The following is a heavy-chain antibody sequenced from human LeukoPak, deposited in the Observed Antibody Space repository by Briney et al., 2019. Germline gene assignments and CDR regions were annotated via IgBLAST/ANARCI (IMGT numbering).Heavy chain of an antibody. J-gene: IGHJ6*03. CDR3: ARGYEFSSPPPYYMDV. V-gene: IGHV3-23*01. D-gene: IGHD5-12*01. Sequence: GGSLRLSCAASGFTFSSYAMSWVRQAPGKGLEWVSAISGSGGSTYYADSVKGRFTISRDNSKNTLYLQMNSLRAEDTAVYYCARGYEFSSPPPYYMDVWGKGTTVTVSS. CDR1: GFTFSSYA. CDR2: ISGSGGST.